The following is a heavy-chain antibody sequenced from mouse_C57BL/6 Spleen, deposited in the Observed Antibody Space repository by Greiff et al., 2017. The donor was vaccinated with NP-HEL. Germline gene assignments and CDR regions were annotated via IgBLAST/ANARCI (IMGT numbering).Heavy chain of an antibody. J-gene: IGHJ2*01. V-gene: IGHV1-69*02. D-gene: IGHD2-1*01. CDR3: ARGDGNYYFDY. CDR2: IDPSDSYT. Sequence: QQSCTASGYPFTCFWMHWVTQRPGYGLEWIGEIDPSDSYTHYNQKFKGKATLTVDNSFSTAYMQLSSLTSEDSAVYYCARGDGNYYFDYWGQGTTLTVSS. CDR1: GYPFTCFW.